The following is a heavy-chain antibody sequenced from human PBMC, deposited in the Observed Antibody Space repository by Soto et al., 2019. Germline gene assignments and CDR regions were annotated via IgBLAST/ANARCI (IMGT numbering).Heavy chain of an antibody. V-gene: IGHV4-30-4*01. J-gene: IGHJ4*02. Sequence: QVQLQESGPGLVKPSQTLSLTCTVSGGSISNVNYCWSWIRQSPDKGLEWIGHIYNGGTTYNNPSLASRVSIPIAASNNQYSLNLRSVSAADTAFYYCARGPSGDKVDSWCQGTLVTVSS. CDR2: IYNGGTT. CDR3: ARGPSGDKVDS. CDR1: GGSISNVNYC. D-gene: IGHD7-27*01.